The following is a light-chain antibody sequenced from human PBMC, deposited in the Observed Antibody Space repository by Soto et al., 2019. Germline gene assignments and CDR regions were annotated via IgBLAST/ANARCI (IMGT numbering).Light chain of an antibody. CDR1: QSVSSN. CDR3: QQYNNWPLT. V-gene: IGKV3-15*01. Sequence: EIVMTQSPATLSVSPGERATLSCRASQSVSSNLAWYQQKPGQAPRLLIYGASTRATDIPARFSSSGSGTEFTLTISSLQSEDFAVYYCQQYNNWPLTFGGGTKVEIK. CDR2: GAS. J-gene: IGKJ4*01.